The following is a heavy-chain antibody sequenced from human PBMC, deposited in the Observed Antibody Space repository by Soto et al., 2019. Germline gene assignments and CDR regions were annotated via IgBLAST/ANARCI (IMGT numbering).Heavy chain of an antibody. CDR1: GFTFSSYS. J-gene: IGHJ4*02. CDR3: ARDRYPDRMTTIDFDY. V-gene: IGHV3-48*01. Sequence: GGSLRLSCAASGFTFSSYSMNWVRQAPGKGLEWVSYISSSSSTIYYADSVKGRFTISRDNAKNSLYLQMNSLRAEDTAVYYCARDRYPDRMTTIDFDYWGQGTLVTVSS. CDR2: ISSSSSTI. D-gene: IGHD4-17*01.